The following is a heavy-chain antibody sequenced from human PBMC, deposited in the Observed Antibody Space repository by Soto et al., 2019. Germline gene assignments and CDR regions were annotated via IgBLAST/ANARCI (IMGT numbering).Heavy chain of an antibody. V-gene: IGHV4-34*01. CDR1: GGAFSGYY. CDR3: VRGLGSSLTLDAFGV. D-gene: IGHD6-13*01. J-gene: IGHJ3*01. CDR2: INHSGTT. Sequence: PSETLSRTCAMYGGAFSGYYWSGIRQPPGKGLEWIAEINHSGTTYHNPSLKSRVTISVDTSKKQLSLRLSSVTAADTAVYYCVRGLGSSLTLDAFGVWGQGTMVT.